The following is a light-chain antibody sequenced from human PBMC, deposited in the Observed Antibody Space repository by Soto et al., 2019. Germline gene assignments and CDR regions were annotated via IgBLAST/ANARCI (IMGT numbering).Light chain of an antibody. CDR3: LQRTNWPRT. Sequence: EIVMTQSPATLSVSPGERATLSCRASQSVASQLAWYQHKPGQAPRLLIYDASNRATGIPARFSGSGSGTDFTLTISSLDPEDFAVYYCLQRTNWPRTFGQGTKVDIK. V-gene: IGKV3-11*01. J-gene: IGKJ1*01. CDR1: QSVASQ. CDR2: DAS.